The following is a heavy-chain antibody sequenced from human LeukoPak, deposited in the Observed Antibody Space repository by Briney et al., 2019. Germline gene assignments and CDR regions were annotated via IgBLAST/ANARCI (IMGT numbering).Heavy chain of an antibody. CDR2: MFYSGGT. CDR1: GGSISTYN. J-gene: IGHJ4*02. CDR3: ARHSGPRTKEYHFDH. V-gene: IGHV4-59*01. D-gene: IGHD6-19*01. Sequence: SEALSLTCTVSGGSISTYNWSWIRQPPGKGLEWIGYMFYSGGTKYNPSLKSRVNISLATSKTRFSLKQSSVPAADTAVYYCARHSGPRTKEYHFDHWGQGTLVTVSS.